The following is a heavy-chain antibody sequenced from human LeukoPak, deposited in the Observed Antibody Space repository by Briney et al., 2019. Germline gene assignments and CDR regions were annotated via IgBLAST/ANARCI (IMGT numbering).Heavy chain of an antibody. CDR1: GFTLGTYA. CDR3: AKYVINYYYYYMDV. Sequence: GGSLRLSCVASGFTLGTYAMHWVRQAPGKGLEWVAVIWYDDKYYTDSVKGRFTISRDNSKNTLYLQMNSLRAEDTAVYYCAKYVINYYYYYMDVWGKGTTVTVSS. V-gene: IGHV3-33*06. D-gene: IGHD2/OR15-2a*01. J-gene: IGHJ6*03. CDR2: IWYDDK.